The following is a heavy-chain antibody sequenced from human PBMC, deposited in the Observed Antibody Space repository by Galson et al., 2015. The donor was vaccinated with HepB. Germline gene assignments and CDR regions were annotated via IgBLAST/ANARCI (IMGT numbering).Heavy chain of an antibody. J-gene: IGHJ4*02. CDR2: IVVGSGNT. Sequence: SVKVSCKASGFNFTSSAMQWVRQARGQRLEWIGWIVVGSGNTKDAQKFQERVTITRDMSTRTAYMELSNLKTEDTAVYYCMTDYSYEGYWGQGTLVTVSS. CDR3: MTDYSYEGY. CDR1: GFNFTSSA. D-gene: IGHD3-22*01. V-gene: IGHV1-58*02.